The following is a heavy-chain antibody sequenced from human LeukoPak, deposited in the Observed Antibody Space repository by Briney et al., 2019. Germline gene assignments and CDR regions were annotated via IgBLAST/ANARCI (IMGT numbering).Heavy chain of an antibody. Sequence: GGSLRLSCAASGFTFSSYGMSWVRQAPGKGLEWVSAISGSGGDTYHADSVKGRFTISRDNSKNTLFLQMNSLRAEDTAVYYCAKYDSFVHYYDSSGRFDCWGQGTLVTVSS. CDR1: GFTFSSYG. J-gene: IGHJ4*02. D-gene: IGHD3-22*01. CDR2: ISGSGGDT. CDR3: AKYDSFVHYYDSSGRFDC. V-gene: IGHV3-23*01.